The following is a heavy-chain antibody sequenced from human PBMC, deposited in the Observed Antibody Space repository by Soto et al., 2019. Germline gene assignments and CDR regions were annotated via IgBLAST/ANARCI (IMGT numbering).Heavy chain of an antibody. CDR1: GLTFSSYA. CDR3: AKDWGQWLVREVDY. D-gene: IGHD6-19*01. Sequence: PGGSLRLSCAASGLTFSSYAMSWVRQAPGKGLEWVSAISGSGGSTYYADSVKGRFTISRDNSKNTLYLQMNSLRAEDTAVYYCAKDWGQWLVREVDYWGQGTLVTVSS. CDR2: ISGSGGST. J-gene: IGHJ4*02. V-gene: IGHV3-23*01.